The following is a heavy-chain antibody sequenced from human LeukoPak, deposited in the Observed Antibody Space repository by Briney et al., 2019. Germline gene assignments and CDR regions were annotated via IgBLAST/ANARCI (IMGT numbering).Heavy chain of an antibody. Sequence: SETLSLTCTVSGGSISSYYWSWIRQPAGKGLEWIGHIYTSGSTKYNPSLKGRVTMSVDTSKNQFSLNLSSVTAADTAVYYCARSPDWQSWFDPWGQGTLVTVSS. CDR2: IYTSGST. CDR3: ARSPDWQSWFDP. J-gene: IGHJ5*02. D-gene: IGHD3/OR15-3a*01. V-gene: IGHV4-4*07. CDR1: GGSISSYY.